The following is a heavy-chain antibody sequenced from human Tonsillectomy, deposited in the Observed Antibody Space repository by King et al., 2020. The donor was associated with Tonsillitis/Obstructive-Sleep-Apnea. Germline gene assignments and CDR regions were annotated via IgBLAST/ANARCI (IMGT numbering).Heavy chain of an antibody. J-gene: IGHJ4*02. V-gene: IGHV2-5*02. CDR2: ISCDDDK. Sequence: TLKESGPTLVKPTQTLTLTCTFSGFSLSTSGGGVGWIRQPPGKALDWLALISCDDDKRYSPSLKSRLTITKDTSKNQVVLTMTNMDTVDTATYYCAHRLSGYDFDYWGQGTLVTVSS. CDR1: GFSLSTSGGG. D-gene: IGHD5-12*01. CDR3: AHRLSGYDFDY.